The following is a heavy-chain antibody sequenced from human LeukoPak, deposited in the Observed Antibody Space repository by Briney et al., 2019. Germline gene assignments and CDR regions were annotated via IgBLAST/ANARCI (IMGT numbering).Heavy chain of an antibody. CDR3: ARDPGMAPGY. V-gene: IGHV3-21*01. CDR2: ISSSSFV. CDR1: GFTFSSYS. J-gene: IGHJ4*02. Sequence: GGSLRLSCAASGFTFSSYSLNWVRQAPGKGLEWVSSISSSSFVYYADSVKGRFTISRDNAKNSLYLQMNSLRAEDTAVYYCARDPGMAPGYWGQRTLVTVSS. D-gene: IGHD3-10*01.